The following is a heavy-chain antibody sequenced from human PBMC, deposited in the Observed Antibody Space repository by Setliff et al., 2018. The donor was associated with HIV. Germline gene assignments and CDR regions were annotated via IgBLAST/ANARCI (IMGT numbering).Heavy chain of an antibody. D-gene: IGHD3-10*01. CDR3: ARDPGDTYYYYSYMDV. CDR1: GDSISRNYW. Sequence: SETLSLTCAVSGDSISRNYWWSWVRQHPGKGLEWIGYIFYSGHTFYNPSLRSRVTISVDTSKNQFSLKLNSVTAADPAVYYCARDPGDTYYYYSYMDVWGKGTTVTVSS. V-gene: IGHV4-4*02. CDR2: IFYSGHT. J-gene: IGHJ6*03.